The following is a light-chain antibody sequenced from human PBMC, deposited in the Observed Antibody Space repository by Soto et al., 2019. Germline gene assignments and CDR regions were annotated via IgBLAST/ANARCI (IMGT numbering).Light chain of an antibody. CDR2: GAS. CDR1: QSVSSN. CDR3: QHYNNWPRT. Sequence: EIVMTQSPATLSVSRGERATLSCRASQSVSSNLAWYQQQPGQAPRLLIYGASTRATGIPARFSGSGSGTEFTLTISSLQSEAFAVYYCQHYNNWPRTFGQGTKVEIK. V-gene: IGKV3-15*01. J-gene: IGKJ1*01.